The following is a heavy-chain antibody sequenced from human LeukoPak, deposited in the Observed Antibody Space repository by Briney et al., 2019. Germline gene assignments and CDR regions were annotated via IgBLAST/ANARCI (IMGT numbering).Heavy chain of an antibody. D-gene: IGHD3-10*01. CDR2: ISSVSTYI. Sequence: PGGSLRLSCAASGFAFSSYSMNWVRQAPGKGLEWVSSISSVSTYIYYADSVKGRFTISRDNSKNRLYLQMNSLRAEDTAVYYCAKRPRGNYLDPFDYWGQGTLVTVSS. CDR3: AKRPRGNYLDPFDY. J-gene: IGHJ4*02. V-gene: IGHV3-21*04. CDR1: GFAFSSYS.